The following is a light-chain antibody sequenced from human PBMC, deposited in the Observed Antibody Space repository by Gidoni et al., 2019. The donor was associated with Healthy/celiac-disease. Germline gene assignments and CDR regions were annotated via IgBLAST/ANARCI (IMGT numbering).Light chain of an antibody. J-gene: IGLJ1*01. CDR3: AAWDDSLNYV. V-gene: IGLV1-36*01. Sequence: HSVLTHPLSLSAAPRQRVTISCSGSSSNIGNNAVNWYQQLPGKAPKLLIYYDDLLPSGVSDRFSGSKSGTSASLAISGLQSEDEADYYCAAWDDSLNYVFGTGTKVTVL. CDR1: SSNIGNNA. CDR2: YDD.